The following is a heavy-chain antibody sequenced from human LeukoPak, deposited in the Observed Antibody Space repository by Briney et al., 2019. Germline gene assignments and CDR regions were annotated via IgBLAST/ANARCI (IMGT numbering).Heavy chain of an antibody. CDR2: IIPIFGTA. CDR3: ARLGLYYDSSGYGEYNWFDP. D-gene: IGHD3-22*01. J-gene: IGHJ5*02. CDR1: GGTFSSYA. V-gene: IGHV1-69*13. Sequence: ASVKVSCKASGGTFSSYAISWVRQAPGQGLEWMGGIIPIFGTANYAQKFQGRVTITADESTSTAYMELSSLRSEDTAVYYCARLGLYYDSSGYGEYNWFDPWGQGTLVTVSS.